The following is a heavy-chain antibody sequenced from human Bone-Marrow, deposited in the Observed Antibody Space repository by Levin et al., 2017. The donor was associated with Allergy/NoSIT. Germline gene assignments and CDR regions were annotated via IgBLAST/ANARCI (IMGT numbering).Heavy chain of an antibody. D-gene: IGHD6-19*01. Sequence: RAGGSLRLSCAASGFTFSSYGMHWVRQAPGKGLEWVAVIWYDGSNKYYADSVKGRFTISRDNSKNTLYLQMNSLRAEDTAVYYCARGNLIGYSSGWVLDYWGQGTLVTVSS. V-gene: IGHV3-33*01. CDR3: ARGNLIGYSSGWVLDY. J-gene: IGHJ4*02. CDR1: GFTFSSYG. CDR2: IWYDGSNK.